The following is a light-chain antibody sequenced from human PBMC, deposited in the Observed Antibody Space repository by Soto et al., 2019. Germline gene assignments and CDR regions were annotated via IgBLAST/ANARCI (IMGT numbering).Light chain of an antibody. J-gene: IGKJ2*01. CDR1: PEGTRSF. CDR2: AAS. Sequence: EICVTQVPGTLALFPGEKGNLICRGKPEGTRSFLAWYQGEPGQAPRPLIFAASTRATGIPDRFRGSGSGTDFTLTISRLEPEEFALYYCQQYGSTPPTFGQGTKVEIK. CDR3: QQYGSTPPT. V-gene: IGKV3-20*01.